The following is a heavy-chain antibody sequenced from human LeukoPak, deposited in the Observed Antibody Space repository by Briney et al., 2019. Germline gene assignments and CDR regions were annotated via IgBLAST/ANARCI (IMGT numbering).Heavy chain of an antibody. CDR1: GFSFISYW. D-gene: IGHD2-8*01. J-gene: IGHJ4*02. V-gene: IGHV3-7*01. CDR2: IQQDGSEK. Sequence: GGSLRLSCAGSGFSFISYWMSWVRQVPGKRLEWVANIQQDGSEKNYVDSVMGRFTISRDNAKNSLYLQMNSLRVEDTAVYYCARVIVVGGVGYISTTNFDYWGQGMLVTVSS. CDR3: ARVIVVGGVGYISTTNFDY.